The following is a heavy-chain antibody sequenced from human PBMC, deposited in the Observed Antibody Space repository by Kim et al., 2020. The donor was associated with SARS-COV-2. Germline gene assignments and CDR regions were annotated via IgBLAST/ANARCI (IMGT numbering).Heavy chain of an antibody. D-gene: IGHD6-19*01. CDR3: AGRYSSGWFTFDY. V-gene: IGHV1-69*01. Sequence: AQKFQGRVTITADESTSTAYMEMSSLRSEDTAVYYCAGRYSSGWFTFDYWGQGTLVTVSS. J-gene: IGHJ4*02.